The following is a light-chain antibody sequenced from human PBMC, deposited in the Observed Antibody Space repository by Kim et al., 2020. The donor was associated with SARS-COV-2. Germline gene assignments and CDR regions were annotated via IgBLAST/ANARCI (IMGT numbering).Light chain of an antibody. V-gene: IGKV1-27*01. J-gene: IGKJ1*01. Sequence: ASVGDRATTTRRPSHAISHDLSWYQQKPGKVPQRLIYAVSTSQSGVPYRVSVSGSGTDFSLTISSLQREDVATYYCQKYDIAPWTFGQGTKVDIK. CDR3: QKYDIAPWT. CDR1: HAISHD. CDR2: AVS.